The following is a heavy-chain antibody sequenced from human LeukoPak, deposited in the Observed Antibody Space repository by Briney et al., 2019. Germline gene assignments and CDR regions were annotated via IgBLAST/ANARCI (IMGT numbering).Heavy chain of an antibody. Sequence: GGSLRLSCAASGFTFSSYSMNWVRQAPGKGLEWVSSISSSSSYIYYADSVKGRFTISRDNAKNSLYLQMNSLRAEDTAVYYCARTSIYYDSSGYRSWGQGALVTVSS. CDR1: GFTFSSYS. CDR3: ARTSIYYDSSGYRS. CDR2: ISSSSSYI. J-gene: IGHJ5*02. D-gene: IGHD3-22*01. V-gene: IGHV3-21*01.